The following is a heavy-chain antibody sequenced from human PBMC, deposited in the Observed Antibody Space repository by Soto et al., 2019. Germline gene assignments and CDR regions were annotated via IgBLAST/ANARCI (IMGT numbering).Heavy chain of an antibody. CDR3: ASERSSGCDY. D-gene: IGHD6-19*01. J-gene: IGHJ4*02. V-gene: IGHV1-8*01. CDR2: LNPNSGNT. Sequence: QVQLVQSGAEVKKPGASVKVSCKASGYTFTSYDINWVRQATGQGVEWMGWLNPNSGNTAYAQKFQGRVTMTRNTSISTAYMVLSSLRSEDTAVYYCASERSSGCDYWGQGTLVTVSS. CDR1: GYTFTSYD.